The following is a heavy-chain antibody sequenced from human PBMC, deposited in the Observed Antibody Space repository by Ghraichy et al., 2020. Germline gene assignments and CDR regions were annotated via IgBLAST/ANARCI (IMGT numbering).Heavy chain of an antibody. CDR3: AKEGTPYYYDSSGYYYDGY. CDR1: GFTFSSYA. CDR2: ISGSGGST. J-gene: IGHJ4*02. V-gene: IGHV3-23*01. D-gene: IGHD3-22*01. Sequence: GGSLRLSCAASGFTFSSYAMSWVRQAPGKGLEWVSAISGSGGSTYYADSVKGRFTISRDNSKNTLYLQMNSLRAEDTAVYYCAKEGTPYYYDSSGYYYDGYWGQGTLVTVSS.